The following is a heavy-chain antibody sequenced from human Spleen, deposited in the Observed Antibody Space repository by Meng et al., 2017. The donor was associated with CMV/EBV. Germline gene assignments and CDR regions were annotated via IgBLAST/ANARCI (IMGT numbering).Heavy chain of an antibody. CDR1: GGSFNGYY. CDR2: IKHTGSV. D-gene: IGHD3-3*01. Sequence: GSLRLSCAVYGGSFNGYYWSWIRQTPGEGLEWIGEIKHTGSVNYNPSVKSRVTMSVDSSKNQFSLKLTSVTAADTAVYYCARGPDHGTLFGFLIMPADYHGLDAWGRGTTVTVSS. CDR3: ARGPDHGTLFGFLIMPADYHGLDA. J-gene: IGHJ6*02. V-gene: IGHV4-34*01.